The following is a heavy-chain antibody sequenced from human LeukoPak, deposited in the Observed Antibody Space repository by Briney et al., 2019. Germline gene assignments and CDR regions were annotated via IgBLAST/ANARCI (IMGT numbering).Heavy chain of an antibody. J-gene: IGHJ4*02. CDR2: IKSDASST. Sequence: GGSLRLSCAASGFTFNRYWMHWVRQAPGKGLVWVSRIKSDASSTNYVDSVKRRFTISRDNAKNTLFLQMNRLRVEDTAVYYCARGNFYSGSGSSPLDYWGQGVLVTVSS. D-gene: IGHD3-10*01. CDR3: ARGNFYSGSGSSPLDY. CDR1: GFTFNRYW. V-gene: IGHV3-74*01.